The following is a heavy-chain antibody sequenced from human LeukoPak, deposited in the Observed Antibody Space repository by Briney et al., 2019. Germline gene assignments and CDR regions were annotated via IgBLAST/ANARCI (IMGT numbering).Heavy chain of an antibody. CDR1: GYTFTSYY. J-gene: IGHJ4*02. CDR3: ARDYRMTMIVD. Sequence: GASVKVSCKASGYTFTSYYMHWVRQAPGQGLEWMGIINPSGGSTSYAQKFQGRVTMTRDMSTSTVYMELSSLRSEDTAVYYCARDYRMTMIVDWGQGTLVTVSS. D-gene: IGHD3-22*01. CDR2: INPSGGST. V-gene: IGHV1-46*01.